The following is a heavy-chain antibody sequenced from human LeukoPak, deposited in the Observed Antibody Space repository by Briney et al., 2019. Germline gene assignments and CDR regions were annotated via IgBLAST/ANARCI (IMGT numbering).Heavy chain of an antibody. CDR1: GFTLRNYA. V-gene: IGHV3-23*01. D-gene: IGHD2-21*02. J-gene: IGHJ4*02. Sequence: GGSLRLSCAASGFTLRNYAMSWVRQAPGKGLEWVSSIGAGDKYTYYGDSVKGRFTISRDNSKNTLYLQMNSLRAGDTAIYYCAKHRRSTLVTAYFDSWGQGTLVTVSS. CDR3: AKHRRSTLVTAYFDS. CDR2: IGAGDKYT.